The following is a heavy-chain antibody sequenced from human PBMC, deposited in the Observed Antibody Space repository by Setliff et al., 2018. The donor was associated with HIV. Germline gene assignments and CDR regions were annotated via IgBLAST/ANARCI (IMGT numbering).Heavy chain of an antibody. V-gene: IGHV1-69*04. D-gene: IGHD3-3*01. J-gene: IGHJ6*03. CDR3: VRGVQSPPHYSYYYMDV. Sequence: GASVKVSCKAFGYSFTSYFLHWVRQAPGQGLDWMGRIIPILGVANYAQRFQGKVTITADKSTSTAYMELTSLRFDDTAMYYCVRGVQSPPHYSYYYMDVWGEGTMVTVSS. CDR1: GYSFTSYF. CDR2: IIPILGVA.